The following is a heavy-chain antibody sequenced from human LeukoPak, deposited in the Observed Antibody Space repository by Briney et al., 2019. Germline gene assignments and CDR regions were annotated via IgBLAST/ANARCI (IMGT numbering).Heavy chain of an antibody. CDR1: GGSISSSSYY. CDR3: AKSNGYGLIDI. D-gene: IGHD3-22*01. Sequence: SETLSLTCTVSGGSISSSSYYWGWIRQPPGKGLEWIGYIYYSGSTSYNPSLKSRVTISVDTSKKQFSLKLSSVTAADTAVYYCAKSNGYGLIDIWGRGTMVTVSS. J-gene: IGHJ3*02. CDR2: IYYSGST. V-gene: IGHV4-61*05.